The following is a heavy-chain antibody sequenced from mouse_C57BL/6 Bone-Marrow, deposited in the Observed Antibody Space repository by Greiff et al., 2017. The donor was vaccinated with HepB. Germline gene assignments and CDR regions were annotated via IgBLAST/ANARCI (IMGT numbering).Heavy chain of an antibody. D-gene: IGHD2-4*01. CDR1: GFTFSDYG. V-gene: IGHV5-17*01. CDR3: AKTLYDYAFDY. J-gene: IGHJ2*01. CDR2: ISSGSSTI. Sequence: EVNVVESGGGLVKPGGSLKLSCAASGFTFSDYGMHWVRQAPEKGLEWVAYISSGSSTIYYADTVKGRFTISRDNAKNTLFLQMTSLRSEDTAMYYCAKTLYDYAFDYWGQGTTLTVSS.